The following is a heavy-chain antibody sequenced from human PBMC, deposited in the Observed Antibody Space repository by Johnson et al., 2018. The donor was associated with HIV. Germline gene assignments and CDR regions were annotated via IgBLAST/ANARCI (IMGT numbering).Heavy chain of an antibody. CDR2: ISGDGSST. J-gene: IGHJ3*02. CDR3: ARVGSSWGRDAFDI. Sequence: EVQLVESGGALVQPGGSLRLSCEVSGFTISTFWMHWVRQVPGKGLMWVSRISGDGSSTRYAASVKGRFTISRDNAKNTLYLQMNSLRAEDTAVYYCARVGSSWGRDAFDIWGQGTMVTVSS. V-gene: IGHV3-74*02. D-gene: IGHD6-13*01. CDR1: GFTISTFW.